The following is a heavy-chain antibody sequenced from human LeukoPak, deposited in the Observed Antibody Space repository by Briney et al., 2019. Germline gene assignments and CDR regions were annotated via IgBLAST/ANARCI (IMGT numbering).Heavy chain of an antibody. CDR2: ISSSGSTI. CDR3: ARIPEVARVVTYYFGY. D-gene: IGHD4-23*01. Sequence: GGSLRLSCAASGFTFSSYEMNWVRQAPGKGLEWVSYISSSGSTIYYADSVKGRFTISRDNAKNSLYLQMNSLRAEDTAVYYCARIPEVARVVTYYFGYRGQGTLVTVSS. CDR1: GFTFSSYE. V-gene: IGHV3-48*03. J-gene: IGHJ4*02.